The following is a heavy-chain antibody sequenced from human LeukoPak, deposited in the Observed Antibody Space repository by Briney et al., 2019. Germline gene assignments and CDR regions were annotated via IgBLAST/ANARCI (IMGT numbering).Heavy chain of an antibody. Sequence: GGSLRLSCAASGFTFSSYSMNWVRQAPGKGLEWVSSISSSSSYIYYADSVKGRFTISRDNAKNSLYLQMNSLRAEATAVYYCARDPSSSRNFDYWGQGTLVTVSS. V-gene: IGHV3-21*01. CDR2: ISSSSSYI. J-gene: IGHJ4*02. CDR1: GFTFSSYS. D-gene: IGHD6-13*01. CDR3: ARDPSSSRNFDY.